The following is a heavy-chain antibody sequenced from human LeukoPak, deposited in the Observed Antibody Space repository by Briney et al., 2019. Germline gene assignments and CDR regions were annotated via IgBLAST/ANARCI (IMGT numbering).Heavy chain of an antibody. D-gene: IGHD3-10*01. CDR2: IYCSGST. CDR3: ARQRYYYGSGSEGGWFDP. CDR1: GGPISSSSYY. Sequence: SETLSLTCTVSGGPISSSSYYWGWIRQPPGKGLEWIGSIYCSGSTYYNPSLKSRVTISVDTSRNQFSLKLSSVTAADTAVYYCARQRYYYGSGSEGGWFDPWGQGTLVTVSS. J-gene: IGHJ5*02. V-gene: IGHV4-39*01.